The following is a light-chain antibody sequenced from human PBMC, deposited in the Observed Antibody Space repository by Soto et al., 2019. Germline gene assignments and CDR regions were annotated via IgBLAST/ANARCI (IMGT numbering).Light chain of an antibody. CDR3: SSYADNTTRV. J-gene: IGLJ2*01. Sequence: QSALTQPASVSGSPGQSVTISCTGTSNDAGGYKYVSWYQQHPGKAPKLMIYDVSNRPSGVSNRFSGSKSDNTASLTTSGLQAEDEADYYCSSYADNTTRVFGGGTKLTVL. V-gene: IGLV2-14*03. CDR1: SNDAGGYKY. CDR2: DVS.